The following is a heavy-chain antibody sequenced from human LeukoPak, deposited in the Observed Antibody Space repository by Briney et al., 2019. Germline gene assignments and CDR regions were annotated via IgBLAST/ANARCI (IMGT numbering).Heavy chain of an antibody. CDR2: ISSSSYI. Sequence: GGSLRLSCAASGFTFSSYWMSWVRQAPGKGLEWVSSISSSSYIYYADSVKGRFTISRDNAKNSLYLQMNSLRAEDTAVYYCARDRIEMATIFAYWGQGTLVTVSS. V-gene: IGHV3-21*01. J-gene: IGHJ4*02. CDR3: ARDRIEMATIFAY. D-gene: IGHD5-24*01. CDR1: GFTFSSYW.